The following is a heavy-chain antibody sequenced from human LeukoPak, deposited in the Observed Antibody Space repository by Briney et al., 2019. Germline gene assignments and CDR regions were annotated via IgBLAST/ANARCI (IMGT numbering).Heavy chain of an antibody. CDR1: GFTFSSYG. J-gene: IGHJ4*02. Sequence: PGGSLRLSCAASGFTFSSYGMHWVRQAPGKGLEWVAFIRDDGGATYYSDSVKGRFTISRDNSKNTLFLLMNSLRAEDTAVYYCVKDFDYVWGSFDYWGQGTLVTVSS. D-gene: IGHD3-16*01. CDR3: VKDFDYVWGSFDY. CDR2: IRDDGGAT. V-gene: IGHV3-30*02.